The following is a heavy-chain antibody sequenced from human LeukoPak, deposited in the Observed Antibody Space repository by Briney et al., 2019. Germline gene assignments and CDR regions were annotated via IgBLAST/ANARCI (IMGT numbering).Heavy chain of an antibody. D-gene: IGHD2-2*01. V-gene: IGHV5-51*01. CDR1: GYSFADYW. Sequence: GESLKISCKGSGYSFADYWIGWVRQMPGKGLEWMGIIYPGDSATRYSPSFQGQVTISADESINTAYLQWSSLKASDTAMYYCARHSNDYCDYWGQGSLVTVSS. J-gene: IGHJ4*02. CDR3: ARHSNDYCDY. CDR2: IYPGDSAT.